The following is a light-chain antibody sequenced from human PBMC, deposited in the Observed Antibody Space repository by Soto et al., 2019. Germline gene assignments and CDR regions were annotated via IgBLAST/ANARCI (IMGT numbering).Light chain of an antibody. J-gene: IGKJ4*01. V-gene: IGKV3-15*01. CDR1: QTLSTN. Sequence: EIVLTQSPGTLSLSPGERATLSCRASQTLSTNSLAWYQQKPGQAPRLLIYGTSTRATGIPARFSGSGSGTEFTLTISSLQSEDFSVYYCQQYNNWPLTFGGGTRVEIK. CDR2: GTS. CDR3: QQYNNWPLT.